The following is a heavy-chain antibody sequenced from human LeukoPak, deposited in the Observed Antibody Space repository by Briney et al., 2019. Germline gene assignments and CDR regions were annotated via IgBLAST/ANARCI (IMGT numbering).Heavy chain of an antibody. V-gene: IGHV4-59*01. J-gene: IGHJ5*02. CDR1: GGSISSYF. D-gene: IGHD3-16*01. Sequence: SETLSLTCTVSGGSISSYFWSWIRQPPGKGLEWIGYISYSGSSNYNPSLKSRVTISVDTSKNQFSLKLSSVTAADTAVYYCARGGTYALAWGQGTLVTVSS. CDR3: ARGGTYALA. CDR2: ISYSGSS.